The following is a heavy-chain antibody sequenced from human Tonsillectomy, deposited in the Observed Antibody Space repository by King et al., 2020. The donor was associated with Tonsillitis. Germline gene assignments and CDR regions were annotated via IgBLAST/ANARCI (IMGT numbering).Heavy chain of an antibody. J-gene: IGHJ4*02. CDR3: ARGVEPLYGFWTPYRKTYYCDS. CDR1: GESFSCFS. CDR2: INLSVST. Sequence: VQLQQWGAGLLKPSETLSLTCAVYGESFSCFSWGWIRQSPGRGLEWIGEINLSVSTNYSPSLKSRVTMSVDTSKNQFSLKMTSLTAADSAVYYCARGVEPLYGFWTPYRKTYYCDSWGQGTPVTVSP. D-gene: IGHD3-3*01. V-gene: IGHV4-34*01.